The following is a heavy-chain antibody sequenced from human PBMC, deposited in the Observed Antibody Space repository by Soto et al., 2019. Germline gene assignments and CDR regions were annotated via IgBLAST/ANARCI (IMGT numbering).Heavy chain of an antibody. CDR1: GGSISSGDYY. Sequence: SETLSLTCTVSGGSISSGDYYWRWIRQPPGKGLEWIGYIYYSGSTYYNPSLKSRVTISVDTSKNQFSLKLSSVTAADTAVYYCARGNDIVATIEFDYWGQGTLVTVSS. J-gene: IGHJ4*02. CDR2: IYYSGST. CDR3: ARGNDIVATIEFDY. D-gene: IGHD5-12*01. V-gene: IGHV4-30-4*01.